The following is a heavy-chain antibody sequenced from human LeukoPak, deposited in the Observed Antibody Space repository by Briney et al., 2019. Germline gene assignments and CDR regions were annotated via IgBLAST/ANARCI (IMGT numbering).Heavy chain of an antibody. V-gene: IGHV5-51*01. CDR1: GYSFSTHW. D-gene: IGHD1-7*01. CDR2: IYPGDSDT. Sequence: PGESLKISCKGFGYSFSTHWIAWVRQMPGKGLEWMGIIYPGDSDTRYSLSFQGQVTISVDKSISTAYLQWSSLKASDTAMYYCARPPRGGTSKFDYWGQGTLISVSS. CDR3: ARPPRGGTSKFDY. J-gene: IGHJ4*02.